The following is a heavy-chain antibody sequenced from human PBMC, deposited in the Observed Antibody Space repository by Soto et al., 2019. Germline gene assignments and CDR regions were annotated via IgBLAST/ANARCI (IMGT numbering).Heavy chain of an antibody. Sequence: GGYLRLSCAASGFTFSSYSMNWVRQAPGKGLEWVSSISSSSSYIYYADSVKGRFTISRDNAKNSLYLQMNSLRAEDTAVYYCTRDPNGDHIGAFDFWDQGTMVTVSS. CDR1: GFTFSSYS. J-gene: IGHJ4*01. V-gene: IGHV3-21*01. CDR3: TRDPNGDHIGAFDF. D-gene: IGHD4-17*01. CDR2: ISSSSSYI.